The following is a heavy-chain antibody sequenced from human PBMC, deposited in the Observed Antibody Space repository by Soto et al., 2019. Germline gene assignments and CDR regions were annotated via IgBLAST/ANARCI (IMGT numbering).Heavy chain of an antibody. J-gene: IGHJ5*02. CDR1: EYTFTSYD. CDR3: ARANYCGGRAVCFRWFDP. V-gene: IGHV1-3*01. Sequence: ASVKVSCKASEYTFTSYDIHWVRQAPGQRLEWMGRINAGNGNTKYSQKFQDRVIFTRDTSATTAYMELSSLNSEDTAVYYCARANYCGGRAVCFRWFDPWGQGTLVTVS. CDR2: INAGNGNT. D-gene: IGHD2-21*01.